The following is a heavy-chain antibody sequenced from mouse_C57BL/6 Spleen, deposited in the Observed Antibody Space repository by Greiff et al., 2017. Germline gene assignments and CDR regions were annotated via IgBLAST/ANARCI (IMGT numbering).Heavy chain of an antibody. V-gene: IGHV1-19*01. CDR1: GYTFTDYY. CDR3: AREGESDYDGFAY. J-gene: IGHJ3*01. Sequence: VQLQQSGPVLVKPGASVKMSCKASGYTFTDYYMNWVKQSHGKSLEWIGVINPYNGGTSYNQKFKGKATLTVDKSSSTAYMELNSLTSEDSAVYYWAREGESDYDGFAYWGQGTLVTVSA. CDR2: INPYNGGT. D-gene: IGHD2-4*01.